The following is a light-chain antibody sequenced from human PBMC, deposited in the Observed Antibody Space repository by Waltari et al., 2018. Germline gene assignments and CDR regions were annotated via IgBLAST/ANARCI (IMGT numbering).Light chain of an antibody. Sequence: EIVMTQSPATLSVSPGERATLPCRASQSISSNLAWHQQKPGQAPRLRIYGASTRATGVPARFSGSGSGTDFTLTIDSLQSEDFAVYYCQQHNSWPRTFGQGTKVEIK. CDR3: QQHNSWPRT. CDR1: QSISSN. J-gene: IGKJ1*01. V-gene: IGKV3-15*01. CDR2: GAS.